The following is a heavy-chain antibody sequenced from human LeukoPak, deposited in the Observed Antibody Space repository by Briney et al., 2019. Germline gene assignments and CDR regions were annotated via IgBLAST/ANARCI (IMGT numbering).Heavy chain of an antibody. CDR1: GYTFTSYY. Sequence: ASVKVSCKASGYTFTSYYMHWVRQAPGQGLEWMGIINPSGGSTSYAQKFQGRVTMTRDTSTSTVYTELSSLRSEDTAVYYCARAVGYRSSTSCFPHFDYWGQGTLVTVSS. CDR3: ARAVGYRSSTSCFPHFDY. CDR2: INPSGGST. D-gene: IGHD2-2*01. J-gene: IGHJ4*02. V-gene: IGHV1-46*01.